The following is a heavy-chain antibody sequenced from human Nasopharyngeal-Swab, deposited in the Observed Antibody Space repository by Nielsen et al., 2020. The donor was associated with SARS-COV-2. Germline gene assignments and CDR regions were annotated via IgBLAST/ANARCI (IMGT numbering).Heavy chain of an antibody. CDR1: GFTFSSHW. CDR3: ASQLGHPDS. V-gene: IGHV3-74*01. Sequence: GGSLRLSGAASGFTFSSHWMHWVRQAPGKGLVWVSRISEDGSITTYVDSVKGRFTISRDNAKNTLFLQMHSLRADDTAIYYCASQLGHPDSWGQGTLVTVSS. J-gene: IGHJ4*02. CDR2: ISEDGSIT. D-gene: IGHD2-2*01.